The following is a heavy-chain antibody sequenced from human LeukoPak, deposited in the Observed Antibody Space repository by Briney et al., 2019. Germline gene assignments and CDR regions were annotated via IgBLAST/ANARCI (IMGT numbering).Heavy chain of an antibody. CDR3: ASQWLFDY. V-gene: IGHV5-51*01. D-gene: IGHD6-19*01. J-gene: IGHJ4*02. CDR1: GYGFSTYW. Sequence: GESPQRSSKASGYGFSTYWMAWVRQMPGKGLEWIGIINPVDSDTRYSPSFQGQVTISTDKSISTAYLQWSSLKASDTAIYYCASQWLFDYWGQGTLVTVSS. CDR2: INPVDSDT.